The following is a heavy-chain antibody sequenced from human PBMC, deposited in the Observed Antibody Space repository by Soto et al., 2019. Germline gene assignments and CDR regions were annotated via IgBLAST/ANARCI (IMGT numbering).Heavy chain of an antibody. D-gene: IGHD6-6*01. CDR1: GYTFTSYA. J-gene: IGHJ4*02. V-gene: IGHV1-3*01. CDR3: ARGGVAARHLYLDY. Sequence: ASVKVSCKASGYTFTSYAMHWVRQAPGQRLEWMGWINAGNGNTKYSQKFQGRVTITRDTSASTAYMELSSLRSEDTAVYYCARGGVAARHLYLDYWGQGTLVTVSS. CDR2: INAGNGNT.